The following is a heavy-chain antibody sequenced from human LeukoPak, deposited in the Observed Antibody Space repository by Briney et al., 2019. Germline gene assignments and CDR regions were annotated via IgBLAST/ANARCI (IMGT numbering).Heavy chain of an antibody. D-gene: IGHD6-13*01. CDR1: GFTFSSYA. J-gene: IGHJ5*02. CDR2: ISGSGGST. CDR3: ANLNLAAGIPGLDP. Sequence: GGSLRLSCAASGFTFSSYAMSWVRQAPGKGLEWVSAISGSGGSTYYADSVKGRFSISRDNSKNTLYLQMNSLRAEDTAVYYCANLNLAAGIPGLDPWAREPWSPSPQ. V-gene: IGHV3-23*01.